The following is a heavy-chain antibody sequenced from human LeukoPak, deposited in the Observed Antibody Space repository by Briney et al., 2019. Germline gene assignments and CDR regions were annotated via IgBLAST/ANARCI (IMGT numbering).Heavy chain of an antibody. CDR1: GFTVSNNF. J-gene: IGHJ4*02. V-gene: IGHV3-53*04. Sequence: PGGSLRLSCAASGFTVSNNFMGWVRQAPGKGLEWDSGIYAYSSTYSADSVNCRFTLSIHNSENPLSLETNSLTPEDTALYYCARESSVSGWFIYWGQGTLVTVSS. CDR2: IYAYSST. CDR3: ARESSVSGWFIY. D-gene: IGHD6-19*01.